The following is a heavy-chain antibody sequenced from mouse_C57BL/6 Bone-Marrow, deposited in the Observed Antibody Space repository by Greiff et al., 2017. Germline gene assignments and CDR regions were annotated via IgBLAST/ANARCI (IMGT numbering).Heavy chain of an antibody. Sequence: EADGGLVQPKGSLKLSCAASGFSFNTYAMNWVRQAPGKGLEWVARIRSKSNNYATYYADSVKDRFTISRDDSESMLYLQMNNLKTEDTAMYYCVRHEGLRRGFAYWGQGTLVTVSA. V-gene: IGHV10-1*01. J-gene: IGHJ3*01. CDR1: GFSFNTYA. CDR3: VRHEGLRRGFAY. CDR2: IRSKSNNYAT. D-gene: IGHD2-4*01.